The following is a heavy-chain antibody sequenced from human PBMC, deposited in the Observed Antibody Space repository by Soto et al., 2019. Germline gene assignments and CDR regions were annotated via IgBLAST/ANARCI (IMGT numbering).Heavy chain of an antibody. CDR2: IYYSGST. CDR1: GGSVSSGSYY. V-gene: IGHV4-61*01. CDR3: AREDYYDSSD. Sequence: QVQLQESGPGLVKPSETLSLTCTVSGGSVSSGSYYWSWIRQPPGKGLEWIGYIYYSGSTTYNPSLKIRVTISVDTSKNQFSLKLSSVPAADTAVYYCAREDYYDSSDWGQGTLVTVSS. J-gene: IGHJ1*01. D-gene: IGHD3-22*01.